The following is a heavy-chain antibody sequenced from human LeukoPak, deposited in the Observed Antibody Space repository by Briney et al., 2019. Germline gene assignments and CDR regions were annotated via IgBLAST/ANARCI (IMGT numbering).Heavy chain of an antibody. J-gene: IGHJ4*02. D-gene: IGHD3-22*01. Sequence: GGSLRLSCAASGFTVSSNYMSWVRQAPGKGLEWVSVIYSGGSTYYADSVKGRFTISRDNSKNTLYLQMNSLRAEDTAVYYCARGYDSSPFPFDYWGQGTLVTVSS. CDR3: ARGYDSSPFPFDY. CDR2: IYSGGST. CDR1: GFTVSSNY. V-gene: IGHV3-66*02.